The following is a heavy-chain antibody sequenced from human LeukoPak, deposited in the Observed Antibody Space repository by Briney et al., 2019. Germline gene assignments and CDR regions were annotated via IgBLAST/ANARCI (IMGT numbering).Heavy chain of an antibody. CDR1: GYTFTGYY. D-gene: IGHD2-2*02. V-gene: IGHV1-24*01. J-gene: IGHJ5*02. CDR3: ATFRTATAIWGWFDP. Sequence: ASVKVSCKASGYTFTGYYMHWVRQAPGKGLEWMGGFDPEDGETIYAQKFQGRVTMTEDTSTDTAYMGLSSLRSEDTAVYYCATFRTATAIWGWFDPWGQGTLVTVSS. CDR2: FDPEDGET.